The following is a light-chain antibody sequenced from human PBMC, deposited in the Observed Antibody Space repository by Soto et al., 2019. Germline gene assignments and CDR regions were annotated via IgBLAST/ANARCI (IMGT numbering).Light chain of an antibody. CDR1: QSVSSSY. V-gene: IGKV3-20*01. Sequence: DIVLTQSPATLSLPPGERATLSCRASQSVSSSYLAWYQQKPGQAPRLLIYGASSRATGIPDRFSGSGSGTDFTLTISRLEPEDFAVYYCHQYDSSPLTFGGGTKVEIK. J-gene: IGKJ4*01. CDR3: HQYDSSPLT. CDR2: GAS.